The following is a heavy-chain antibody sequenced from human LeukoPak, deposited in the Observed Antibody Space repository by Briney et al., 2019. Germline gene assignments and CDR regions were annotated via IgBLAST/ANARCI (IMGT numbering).Heavy chain of an antibody. CDR1: GGSVSSGSYY. D-gene: IGHD1-26*01. V-gene: IGHV4-61*01. CDR3: ARGAGWELPVCIDY. Sequence: SETLSLTCTVSGGSVSSGSYYWSWLRQPPGTGLEWIGYIYYSGSTNYNPSLKSRVTISVDTSKNQFSLKLSSVTAADTAVYYCARGAGWELPVCIDYWGQGTLVTVSS. J-gene: IGHJ4*02. CDR2: IYYSGST.